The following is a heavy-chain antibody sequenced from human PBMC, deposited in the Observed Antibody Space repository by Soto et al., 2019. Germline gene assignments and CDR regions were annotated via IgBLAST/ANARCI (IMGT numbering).Heavy chain of an antibody. D-gene: IGHD3-3*01. V-gene: IGHV3-30-3*01. CDR1: GFTFSSYA. J-gene: IGHJ4*02. CDR2: ISYDGSNK. CDR3: ARERCRRDGYNFCHLEYYFDY. Sequence: GGSLRLSCAASGFTFSSYAMHWVRQAPGKGLEWVAAISYDGSNKYYADSVKGRFTISRDNSKNTLYLQMNSLRAEDTAVYYCARERCRRDGYNFCHLEYYFDYWGQGTLVTVSS.